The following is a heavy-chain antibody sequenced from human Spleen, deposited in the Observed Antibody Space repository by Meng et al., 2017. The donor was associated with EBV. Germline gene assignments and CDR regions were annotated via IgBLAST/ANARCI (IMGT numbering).Heavy chain of an antibody. CDR1: RDPISRTNW. CDR2: ISHGGST. V-gene: IGHV4-4*02. J-gene: IGHJ4*02. D-gene: IGHD6-13*01. Sequence: APMQEAGPGTDKPSGTLSLTRAVSRDPISRTNWRSWVRQPPGKGLEWIGEISHGGSTNYNPSLKSRVTMSVDKSKNYFSLNLSSVTAADTAVYYCAREEGSSSSWALGYWGQGILVTVSS. CDR3: AREEGSSSSWALGY.